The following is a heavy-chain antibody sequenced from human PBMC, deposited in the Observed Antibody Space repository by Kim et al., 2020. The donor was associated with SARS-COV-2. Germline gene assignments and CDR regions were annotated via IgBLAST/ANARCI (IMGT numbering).Heavy chain of an antibody. D-gene: IGHD3-16*02. CDR2: IRGGGAFP. V-gene: IGHV3-23*01. J-gene: IGHJ3*01. CDR1: GFTFSSYA. Sequence: GGSLRLSCAGFGFTFSSYAMSWVRQAPGKGREWVSFIRGGGAFPTYADSVKGRFTISRDNSKNTLFLQMNSLGAEDMAIYYCAKCSYSYGNDAFDVWGQGTIVTVSS. CDR3: AKCSYSYGNDAFDV.